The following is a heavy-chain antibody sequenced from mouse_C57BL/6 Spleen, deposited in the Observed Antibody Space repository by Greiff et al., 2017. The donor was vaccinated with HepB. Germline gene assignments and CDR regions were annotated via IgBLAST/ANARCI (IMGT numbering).Heavy chain of an antibody. Sequence: QVQLKQPGAELVKPGASVKVSCKASGYTFTSYWMHWVKQRPGQGLEWIGRIHPSDSDTNYNQKFKGKATLTVDKSSSTAYMQLSSLTSEDSAVYYCAIEGPYDGNYLDYWGQGTTLTVSS. CDR3: AIEGPYDGNYLDY. D-gene: IGHD2-10*01. V-gene: IGHV1-74*01. CDR1: GYTFTSYW. CDR2: IHPSDSDT. J-gene: IGHJ2*01.